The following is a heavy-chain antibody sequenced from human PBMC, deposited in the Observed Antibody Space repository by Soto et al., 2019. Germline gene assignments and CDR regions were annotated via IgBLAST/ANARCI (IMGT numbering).Heavy chain of an antibody. CDR3: TTDFRYYCSGGSCYDDAFDI. V-gene: IGHV3-15*01. J-gene: IGHJ3*02. D-gene: IGHD2-15*01. CDR1: GFTFSNAW. CDR2: IKSKTDGGTT. Sequence: GGSLRLSCAASGFTFSNAWMSWVRQAPGKGLEWVGRIKSKTDGGTTDYAAPVKGRFTISRDDSKNTLYLQMNSLKTEDTAVYYCTTDFRYYCSGGSCYDDAFDIWGQGTMVTVS.